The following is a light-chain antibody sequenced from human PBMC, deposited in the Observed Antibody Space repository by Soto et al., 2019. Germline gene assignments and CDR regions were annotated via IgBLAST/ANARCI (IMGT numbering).Light chain of an antibody. V-gene: IGLV4-69*01. CDR1: SGHSNYA. CDR3: QTWGTGSAFVV. J-gene: IGLJ7*01. CDR2: VNSGGSH. Sequence: QSVLTQSPSASASLGASVKLTCTLSSGHSNYAIAWHQQQPEKGPRYLMKVNSGGSHIKGDGIPDRFSGSSSGAERYLFISSLQSEDEADYYCQTWGTGSAFVVFGVGTQLTVL.